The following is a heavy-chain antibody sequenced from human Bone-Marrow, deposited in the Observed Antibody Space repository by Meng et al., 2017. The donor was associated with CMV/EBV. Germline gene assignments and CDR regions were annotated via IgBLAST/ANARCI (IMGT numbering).Heavy chain of an antibody. CDR1: GYTFTSYY. CDR3: ARQIVVVPAAIYRSGDFDY. J-gene: IGHJ4*02. CDR2: INPSGGST. Sequence: ASVKVSCKASGYTFTSYYMHWVRQAPGQGLEWMGIINPSGGSTSYAQKFQGRVTMTRDTSTSTVYMELSSLRSEDTDVYYCARQIVVVPAAIYRSGDFDYWGQGTLVTVSS. D-gene: IGHD2-2*02. V-gene: IGHV1-46*01.